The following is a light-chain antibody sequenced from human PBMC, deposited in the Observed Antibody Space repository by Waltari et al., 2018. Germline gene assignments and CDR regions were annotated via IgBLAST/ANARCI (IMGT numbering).Light chain of an antibody. CDR1: IIGSTS. Sequence: YVLTQPPSVSVDPGKTARLTCGGDIIGSTSVNWYQQKPGQAPVLVMFYDSARPSEIPERFSGSNSGNTATLTISWVEAGDEADYHCQVWDDVTDSGVFGGGTKLTVL. J-gene: IGLJ3*02. V-gene: IGLV3-21*04. CDR2: YDS. CDR3: QVWDDVTDSGV.